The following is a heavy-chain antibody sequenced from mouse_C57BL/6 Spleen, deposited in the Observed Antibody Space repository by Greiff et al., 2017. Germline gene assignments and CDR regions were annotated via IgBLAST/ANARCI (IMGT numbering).Heavy chain of an antibody. CDR3: ARRTHYAMDY. CDR1: GYTFTSYW. CDR2: IDPSASYT. Sequence: QVQLQQPGAELVMPGASVKLSCKASGYTFTSYWMHWVKQRPGQGLEWIGAIDPSASYTNYNQKFKGKSTLTVDKSSSTAYMQLSSLTSEDSAVYYCARRTHYAMDYWGQGTSVTVSS. V-gene: IGHV1-69*01. J-gene: IGHJ4*01.